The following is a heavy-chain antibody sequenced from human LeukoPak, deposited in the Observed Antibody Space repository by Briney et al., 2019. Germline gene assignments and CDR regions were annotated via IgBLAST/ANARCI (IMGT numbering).Heavy chain of an antibody. Sequence: GGSLRLSCTAAGCTFSDYAMSWFRQPPGQGLGWVGFIRSKAYGGTTEYAASVKGRFTISRDDSKSIAYLQMISLKNEDTAVYYCTRDGPIGYSSCWYVVFFDYWGQGTRVTVFS. V-gene: IGHV3-49*03. CDR1: GCTFSDYA. D-gene: IGHD6-19*01. J-gene: IGHJ4*02. CDR3: TRDGPIGYSSCWYVVFFDY. CDR2: IRSKAYGGTT.